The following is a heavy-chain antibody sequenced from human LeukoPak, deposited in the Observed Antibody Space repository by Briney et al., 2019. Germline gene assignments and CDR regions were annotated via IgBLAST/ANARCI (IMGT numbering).Heavy chain of an antibody. V-gene: IGHV3-23*01. CDR2: ISGSGGST. J-gene: IGHJ4*02. CDR1: GFAFSTYA. Sequence: GGSLRLSCAASGFAFSTYAMAWVRQAPGKGLEWVSAISGSGGSTYYADSVRGRFTISRDSSKNTLYLQMNSLRAEDTAAYYGAKSGTTVTKGKYYFDYWGQGTLVTVSS. D-gene: IGHD4-17*01. CDR3: AKSGTTVTKGKYYFDY.